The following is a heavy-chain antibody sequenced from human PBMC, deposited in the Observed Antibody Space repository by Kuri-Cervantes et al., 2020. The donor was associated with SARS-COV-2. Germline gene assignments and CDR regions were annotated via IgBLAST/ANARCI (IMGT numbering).Heavy chain of an antibody. Sequence: SVKVSCKASGGTFSSYAISWVRQAPGQGLEWMGGIIPIFGTANYAQKSQGRVTITADESTSTAYMELSSLRSEDTAVYYCARDPLIVPAAIDYYYYGMDVWGQGNMVTVAS. CDR2: IIPIFGTA. D-gene: IGHD2-2*02. V-gene: IGHV1-69*13. CDR3: ARDPLIVPAAIDYYYYGMDV. CDR1: GGTFSSYA. J-gene: IGHJ6*02.